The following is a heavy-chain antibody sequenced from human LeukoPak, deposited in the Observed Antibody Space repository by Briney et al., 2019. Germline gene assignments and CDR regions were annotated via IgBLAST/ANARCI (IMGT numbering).Heavy chain of an antibody. D-gene: IGHD1-26*01. CDR3: ARVTSGSYHY. CDR1: GYTFTGYY. J-gene: IGHJ4*02. V-gene: IGHV1-2*02. CDR2: INAKNGDT. Sequence: ASVTVSCKASGYTFTGYYLHWVRQAPGQGLEWMGWINAKNGDTEYAQKLQGRVTMTRDTSISTAYMELTSLRCDDTAVYFCARVTSGSYHYWGQGTLVTVPS.